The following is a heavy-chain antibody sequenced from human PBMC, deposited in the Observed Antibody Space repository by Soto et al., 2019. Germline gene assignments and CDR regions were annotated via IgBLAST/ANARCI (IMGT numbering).Heavy chain of an antibody. V-gene: IGHV3-43D*04. CDR3: AKDLLGYCSGGSCSYYYYYGMDV. Sequence: GGSLRLSCAASGFTFDDYAMHWVRQDPGKGLEWVSLISWDGGSTYYADSVKGRFTISRDNSKNSLYLQMNSLRAEDTALYYCAKDLLGYCSGGSCSYYYYYGMDVWGQGTTVTVSS. D-gene: IGHD2-15*01. CDR2: ISWDGGST. CDR1: GFTFDDYA. J-gene: IGHJ6*02.